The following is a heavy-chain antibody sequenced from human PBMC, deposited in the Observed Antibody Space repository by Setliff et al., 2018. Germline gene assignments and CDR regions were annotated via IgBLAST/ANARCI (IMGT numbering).Heavy chain of an antibody. Sequence: ASVKVSCKASGYTFTTHGISWVRQAPGQGLEWMGWISTDDGDTNFAQKFQGRVTLTTDTSTGTAYMELRSLTFDDTAVYYCARDWFCSGGDCSDVFSFWGQGTMVTVSS. CDR3: ARDWFCSGGDCSDVFSF. CDR2: ISTDDGDT. D-gene: IGHD2-21*02. CDR1: GYTFTTHG. V-gene: IGHV1-18*01. J-gene: IGHJ4*03.